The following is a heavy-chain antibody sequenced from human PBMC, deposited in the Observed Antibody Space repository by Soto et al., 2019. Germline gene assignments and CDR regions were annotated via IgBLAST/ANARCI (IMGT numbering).Heavy chain of an antibody. V-gene: IGHV4-4*02. CDR1: GGSISSSNW. Sequence: PSETLSLTCAVSGGSISSSNWWSWVRQPPGKGLEWIGEIYHSGSTNYNPSLKSRITISVDKSKNQFSLKLSSVTAADTAVYYCARGLRGVVPAAINWGQGTLVTVS. J-gene: IGHJ4*02. CDR3: ARGLRGVVPAAIN. D-gene: IGHD2-2*01. CDR2: IYHSGST.